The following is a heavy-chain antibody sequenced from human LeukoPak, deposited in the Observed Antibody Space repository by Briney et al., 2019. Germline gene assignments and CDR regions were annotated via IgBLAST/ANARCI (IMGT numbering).Heavy chain of an antibody. CDR3: ARAPGYSRPYYFDY. V-gene: IGHV3-21*01. CDR1: GFTFSSYS. J-gene: IGHJ4*02. Sequence: PGGSLRLSCAASGFTFSSYSMNWVRQAPGKGLGWVSSISSSSSYIYYADSVKGRFTISRDNAKNSLYLQMNSLRAEDTAVYYCARAPGYSRPYYFDYWGQGTLVTVSS. D-gene: IGHD6-13*01. CDR2: ISSSSSYI.